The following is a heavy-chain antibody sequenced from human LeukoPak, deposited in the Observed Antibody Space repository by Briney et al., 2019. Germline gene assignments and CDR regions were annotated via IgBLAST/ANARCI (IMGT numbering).Heavy chain of an antibody. CDR2: FSGSGGGT. Sequence: GGSLRLSCAASGFTFSNYAMSWVRQAPGKGLEWVSAFSGSGGGTYYADSVKGRFTISRDNAKNSLYLQMNSLRAEDTAVYYCAREPSYSSSWYTSCDYWGQGTLVTVSS. D-gene: IGHD6-13*01. V-gene: IGHV3-23*01. CDR3: AREPSYSSSWYTSCDY. J-gene: IGHJ4*02. CDR1: GFTFSNYA.